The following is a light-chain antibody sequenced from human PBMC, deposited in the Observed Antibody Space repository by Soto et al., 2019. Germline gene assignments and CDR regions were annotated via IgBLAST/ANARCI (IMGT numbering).Light chain of an antibody. CDR2: EVN. Sequence: QSALTQAASVSGCPGQSITISCVGTSSDIGGYNFVSWYQQHPGKAPKLMIFEVNKRPSGVSNRFSGSKSGNTASLTISGLQAEDEADYFCFSYTTSTTNVFGTGTKVTVL. CDR3: FSYTTSTTNV. J-gene: IGLJ1*01. V-gene: IGLV2-14*01. CDR1: SSDIGGYNF.